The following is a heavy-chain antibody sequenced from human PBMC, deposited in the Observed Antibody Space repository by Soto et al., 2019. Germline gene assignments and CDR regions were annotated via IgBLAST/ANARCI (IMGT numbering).Heavy chain of an antibody. CDR3: ARDNVVRGRRAAFDI. Sequence: SETLSLTCTVSGGSISSGGYYWSWIRQHPGKGLEWIGYIYYSGSTYYNPSLKSRVTISVDTSKNQFSLKLSSVTAADTAVYYCARDNVVRGRRAAFDIWGQGTMVTVSS. CDR2: IYYSGST. D-gene: IGHD3-10*01. J-gene: IGHJ3*02. CDR1: GGSISSGGYY. V-gene: IGHV4-31*03.